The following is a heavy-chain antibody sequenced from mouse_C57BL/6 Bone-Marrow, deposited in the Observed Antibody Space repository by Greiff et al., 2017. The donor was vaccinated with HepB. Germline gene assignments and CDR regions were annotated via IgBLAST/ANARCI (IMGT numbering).Heavy chain of an antibody. Sequence: EVKLMESGGGLVKPGGSLKLSCAASGFTFSSYAMSWVRQTPEKRLEWVATISDGGSYTYYPDNVKGRFTISRDNAKNNLYLQMSHLKSEDTAMYYCVRDPFYYFDYWGQGTTLTVSS. CDR3: VRDPFYYFDY. V-gene: IGHV5-4*01. CDR1: GFTFSSYA. J-gene: IGHJ2*01. CDR2: ISDGGSYT.